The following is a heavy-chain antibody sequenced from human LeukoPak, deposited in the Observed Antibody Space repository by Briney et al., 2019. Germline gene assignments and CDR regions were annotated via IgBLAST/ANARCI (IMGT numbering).Heavy chain of an antibody. Sequence: SETLSLTCTVSGGSISSSSYYWSWIRQPPGKGLEWIGYIYYSGSTNYNPSLKSRVTISVDTSKNQFSLKLSSVTAADTAVYYCAGGSGYINYFDYWGQGTLVTVSS. CDR1: GGSISSSSYY. CDR2: IYYSGST. V-gene: IGHV4-61*01. J-gene: IGHJ4*02. CDR3: AGGSGYINYFDY. D-gene: IGHD3-3*01.